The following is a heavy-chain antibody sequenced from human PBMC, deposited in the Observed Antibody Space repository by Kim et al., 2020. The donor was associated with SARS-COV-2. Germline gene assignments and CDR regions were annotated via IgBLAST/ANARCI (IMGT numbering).Heavy chain of an antibody. Sequence: VKGRFTISRDNSKNTLYLQMNSLRAEDTAVYYCAKVIGPPGGYYYYGVDVWGQGTTVTVSS. D-gene: IGHD3-16*01. CDR3: AKVIGPPGGYYYYGVDV. J-gene: IGHJ6*02. V-gene: IGHV3-23*01.